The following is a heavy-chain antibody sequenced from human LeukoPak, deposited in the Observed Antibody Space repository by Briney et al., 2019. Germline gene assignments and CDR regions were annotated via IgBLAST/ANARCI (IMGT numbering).Heavy chain of an antibody. V-gene: IGHV4-34*01. J-gene: IGHJ4*02. CDR3: ARVRWLQPIFDY. CDR1: GGSFSGYY. CDR2: INHSGST. D-gene: IGHD5-24*01. Sequence: SETLSLTCAVYGGSFSGYYWSWIRQPPGKGLEWIGEINHSGSTNYNPSLKSRVTISADTSKNQFSLKLSSVTAADTAVYYCARVRWLQPIFDYWGQGTLVTVSS.